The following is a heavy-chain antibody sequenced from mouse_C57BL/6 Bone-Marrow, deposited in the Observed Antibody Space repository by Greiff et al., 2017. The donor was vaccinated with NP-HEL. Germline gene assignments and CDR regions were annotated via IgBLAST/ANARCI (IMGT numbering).Heavy chain of an antibody. CDR2: IWGVGST. D-gene: IGHD2-3*01. CDR3: ARIDGPYAMDY. J-gene: IGHJ4*01. CDR1: GFSLTSYG. V-gene: IGHV2-6*01. Sequence: VHLVESGPGLVAPSQSLSITCTVSGFSLTSYGVDWVRQSPGKGLEWLGVIWGVGSTNYNSALKSRLSISKDNSKSQVFLKMNSLQTDDTAMYYCARIDGPYAMDYGGQGTSVTVSS.